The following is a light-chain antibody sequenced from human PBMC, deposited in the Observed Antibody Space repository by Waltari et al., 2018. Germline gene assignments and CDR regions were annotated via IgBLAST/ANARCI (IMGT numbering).Light chain of an antibody. CDR1: QSVLYNTDNKNY. J-gene: IGKJ2*01. CDR2: WAS. CDR3: QQYYDIPVT. V-gene: IGKV4-1*01. Sequence: DLVMTQSPDALPVSLGERATLHCKSSQSVLYNTDNKNYLAWYQQKPGQSPKLLIYWASTRESGVPDRFSGSGSGTDFTLTISGLQADDAAIYFCQQYYDIPVTFGQGTRLEIK.